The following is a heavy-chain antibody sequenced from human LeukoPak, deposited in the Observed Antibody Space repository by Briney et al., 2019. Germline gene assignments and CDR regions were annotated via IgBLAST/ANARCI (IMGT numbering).Heavy chain of an antibody. J-gene: IGHJ4*02. CDR1: GFTFSSYG. Sequence: PGGSLRLSCAASGFTFSSYGMHWVRQAPGKGLEWVAVIWYGGSNKYYADSVKGRFTISRDNSKNTLYLQMNSLRAEDTAVYYCAKAGGSSKTSTFDYWGQGTLVTVSS. V-gene: IGHV3-30*02. CDR3: AKAGGSSKTSTFDY. CDR2: IWYGGSNK. D-gene: IGHD6-6*01.